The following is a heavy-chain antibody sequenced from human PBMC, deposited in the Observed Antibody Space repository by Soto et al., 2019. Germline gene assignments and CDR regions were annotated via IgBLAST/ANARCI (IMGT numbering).Heavy chain of an antibody. J-gene: IGHJ4*02. CDR3: ARVGLNYDYVWGSYRRPWGYFDY. D-gene: IGHD3-16*02. CDR2: INHSGST. V-gene: IGHV4-34*01. CDR1: GGSFSGYY. Sequence: QVQLQQWGAGLLKPSETLSLTCAVYGGSFSGYYWSWIRQPPGTGLEWIGEINHSGSTNSNPSLKRRVTISVDTSKNQFALKRSSVTAADTAVYYCARVGLNYDYVWGSYRRPWGYFDYWGQGTLVTVSS.